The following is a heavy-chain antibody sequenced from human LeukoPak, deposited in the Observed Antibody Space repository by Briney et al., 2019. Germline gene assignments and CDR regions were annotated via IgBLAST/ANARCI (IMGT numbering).Heavy chain of an antibody. V-gene: IGHV3-23*01. J-gene: IGHJ4*02. Sequence: PGGSLRLSCAASGFTFSSYGLSWVRQAPGKGLEWVSAISYSGGSTYYADSVKGRFTISRDSSKNMLYLQMNSLRAEDTAVYYCAKDASGTYPSDFDYWGQGTLVTVSS. D-gene: IGHD3-3*01. CDR2: ISYSGGST. CDR3: AKDASGTYPSDFDY. CDR1: GFTFSSYG.